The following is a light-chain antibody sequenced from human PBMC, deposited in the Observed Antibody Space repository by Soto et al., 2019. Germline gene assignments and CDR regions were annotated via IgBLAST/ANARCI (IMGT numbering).Light chain of an antibody. V-gene: IGKV3-20*01. Sequence: EIVLTQSPGTLSLSPGERATLSCRASQSVSSIYLAWYQQKPGQAPRLLIYGASSRAIGIPDRFSGSGSGTDFILTISRLEPEDFAVYYCQQYDNSPVYTFGQGTKLEI. CDR2: GAS. CDR3: QQYDNSPVYT. CDR1: QSVSSIY. J-gene: IGKJ2*01.